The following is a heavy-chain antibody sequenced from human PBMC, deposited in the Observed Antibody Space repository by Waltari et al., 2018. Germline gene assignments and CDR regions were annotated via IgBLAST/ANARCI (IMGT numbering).Heavy chain of an antibody. V-gene: IGHV4-59*11. D-gene: IGHD1-26*01. Sequence: QVQLQESGPGLVKPSETLSLTCTVSGGSISSHYWSWIRQPPGKGLEWIGYIYYSGSTNYNPSLKSRVTISVDTSKNQFSLKLSSVTAADTAVYYCARAQFLGATIGIGMDVWGQGTTVTVSS. CDR2: IYYSGST. CDR1: GGSISSHY. J-gene: IGHJ6*02. CDR3: ARAQFLGATIGIGMDV.